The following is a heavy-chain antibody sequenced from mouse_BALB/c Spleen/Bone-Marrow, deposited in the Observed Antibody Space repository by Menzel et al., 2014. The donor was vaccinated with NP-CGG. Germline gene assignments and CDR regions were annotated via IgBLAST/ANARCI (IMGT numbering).Heavy chain of an antibody. D-gene: IGHD2-14*01. CDR1: GFSLTSYG. Sequence: VKLVESGTGLVSPSQSLSITCTVSGFSLTSYGVSWVRQPPGKGLEWLGVIWGDGSTNYHSAHISRLSISKDNSKSQVFLKLNSLQTDDTATYYCAKQDYYRYDYAMDYWGQGTSVTVSS. V-gene: IGHV2-3*01. CDR3: AKQDYYRYDYAMDY. CDR2: IWGDGST. J-gene: IGHJ4*01.